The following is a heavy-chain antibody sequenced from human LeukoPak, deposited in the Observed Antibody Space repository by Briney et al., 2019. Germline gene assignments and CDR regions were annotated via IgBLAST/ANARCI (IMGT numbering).Heavy chain of an antibody. CDR1: GGSISSSSYY. V-gene: IGHV4-39*01. D-gene: IGHD3-10*01. Sequence: SETLSLTCTVSGGSISSSSYYWGWIRQPPGKGLEWIGSIYYSGSTYYNPSLKSRVTISVDTSKNQFSLKLSSVTAADTAVYYCARVYGSGSYYNGYYYYYMDVWGKGTTVTIS. CDR2: IYYSGST. CDR3: ARVYGSGSYYNGYYYYYMDV. J-gene: IGHJ6*03.